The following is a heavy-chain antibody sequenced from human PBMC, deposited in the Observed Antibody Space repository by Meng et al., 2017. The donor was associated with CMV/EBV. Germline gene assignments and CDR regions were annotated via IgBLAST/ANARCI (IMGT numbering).Heavy chain of an antibody. V-gene: IGHV3-21*01. CDR3: ARDQDIVVVPAAINFYYYYGMDV. CDR1: GFTFSSYS. CDR2: ISSSSSYI. Sequence: ESLKISCAASGFTFSSYSMNWVRQAPGKGLEWVSSISSSSSYIYYADSVKGRFTISRDNAKNSLYLQMNSLRAEDTAVYYCARDQDIVVVPAAINFYYYYGMDVWGQGTTVTVSS. J-gene: IGHJ6*02. D-gene: IGHD2-2*01.